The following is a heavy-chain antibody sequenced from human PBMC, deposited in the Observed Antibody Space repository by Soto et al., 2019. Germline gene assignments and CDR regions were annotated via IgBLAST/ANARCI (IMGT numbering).Heavy chain of an antibody. CDR1: GFTFSSLS. D-gene: IGHD4-17*01. V-gene: IGHV3-21*01. J-gene: IGHJ6*02. CDR3: MGGDYDRYTYYGMDV. CDR2: ISSGSDYI. Sequence: EVQMVESGGGLVKPGGSLRLSCAASGFTFSSLSMNWVRQAPGKGLEWVSSISSGSDYIYYADSMKGRFTISRDNGKNAQYLQMNSLRAEDTAVYYCMGGDYDRYTYYGMDVWGQGTTVTVSS.